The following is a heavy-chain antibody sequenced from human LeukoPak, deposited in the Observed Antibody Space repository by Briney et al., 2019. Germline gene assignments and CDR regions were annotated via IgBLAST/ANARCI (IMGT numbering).Heavy chain of an antibody. D-gene: IGHD4-17*01. CDR2: IYPGDSDT. CDR1: GYSFTTYW. J-gene: IGHJ4*02. V-gene: IGHV5-51*01. Sequence: GESLKISCKGSGYSFTTYWLGWVRQMPGQGLEWMGIIYPGDSDTRYSPSFQGQVTISANNSISIAYLQWSSLKASDTAIYYCARLYGDYVSLDYWGQGTLVTVSS. CDR3: ARLYGDYVSLDY.